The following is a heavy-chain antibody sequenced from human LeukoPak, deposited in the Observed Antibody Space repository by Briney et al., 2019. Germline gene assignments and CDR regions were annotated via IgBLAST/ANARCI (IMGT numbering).Heavy chain of an antibody. CDR3: ARASIDYLFDY. CDR1: GFTFSSYS. Sequence: GGSLRLSCAASGFTFSSYSMNWVRQAPGKGLEWVSSISSSSSYIYYADSVKGRFTISSDNAKNSLYLQMNSLGAEDTAVYYCARASIDYLFDYWGQGTLVTASS. V-gene: IGHV3-21*01. CDR2: ISSSSSYI. J-gene: IGHJ4*02. D-gene: IGHD4-11*01.